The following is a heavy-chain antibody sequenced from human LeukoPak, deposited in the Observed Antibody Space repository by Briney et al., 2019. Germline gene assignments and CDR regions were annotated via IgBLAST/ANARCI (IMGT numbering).Heavy chain of an antibody. Sequence: NPSETLSLTCSVSGGSISSYYWSWIRQPAGKGLEWIGRFYNGEAHYNPSLTSRITVSIDTSKNEVSLRLSSVTAADSAVYYCARGAVGPVPYFFDCWGQGTLVTVSS. J-gene: IGHJ4*02. CDR2: FYNGEA. V-gene: IGHV4-4*07. CDR1: GGSISSYY. D-gene: IGHD1-26*01. CDR3: ARGAVGPVPYFFDC.